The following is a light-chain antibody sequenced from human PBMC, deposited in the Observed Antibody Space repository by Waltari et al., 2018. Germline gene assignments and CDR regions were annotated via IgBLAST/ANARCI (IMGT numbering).Light chain of an antibody. CDR2: DVS. V-gene: IGLV2-14*03. CDR3: SSYTSSSTRV. Sequence: QSALTQPASVSGSPGQSITISCTGTSSDVGGYNYVSWYQQHQGKAPKLMIYDVSKRPSGVSNRFSGSKSVNTASLTISVLQAEDEADYYCSSYTSSSTRVFGGGTKLTVL. CDR1: SSDVGGYNY. J-gene: IGLJ2*01.